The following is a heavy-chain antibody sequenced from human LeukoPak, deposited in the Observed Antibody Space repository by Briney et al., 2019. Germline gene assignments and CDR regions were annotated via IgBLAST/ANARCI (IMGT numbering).Heavy chain of an antibody. CDR3: ARLGYDFWSGPPPYYFDY. CDR2: IYPGDSDT. V-gene: IGHV5-51*01. Sequence: GESLKISCKGSGYSFTSYWIGWVRQMPGKGLEWMGIIYPGDSDTRYSPSFQGQVTISADKSISTAYLQWSSLKASDTAMYYCARLGYDFWSGPPPYYFDYWGQGTLVTVSS. CDR1: GYSFTSYW. D-gene: IGHD3-3*01. J-gene: IGHJ4*02.